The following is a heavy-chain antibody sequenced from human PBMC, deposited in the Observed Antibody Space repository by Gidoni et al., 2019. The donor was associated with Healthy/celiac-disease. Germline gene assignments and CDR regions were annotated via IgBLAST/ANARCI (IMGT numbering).Heavy chain of an antibody. CDR3: ARGIAVAGNRPDWFDP. J-gene: IGHJ5*02. Sequence: QVQLVQSGAEVKKPGSSVKVSCKASGGTFSSYAISWVRQAPGQGLEWMGGTIPIFGTANYAQQFQGRVTITADESTSTAYMELSSLRSEDTAVYYCARGIAVAGNRPDWFDPWGQGTLVTVSS. V-gene: IGHV1-69*01. D-gene: IGHD6-19*01. CDR1: GGTFSSYA. CDR2: TIPIFGTA.